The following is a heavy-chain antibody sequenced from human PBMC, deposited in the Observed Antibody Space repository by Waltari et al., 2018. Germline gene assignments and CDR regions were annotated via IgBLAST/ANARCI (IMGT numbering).Heavy chain of an antibody. CDR2: IYYSGST. Sequence: CTVSGGSISSGDYYWSWIRQPPGKGLEWIGYIYYSGSTYYNPSLKSRVTISVDTSKNQFSLKLSSVTAADTAVYYCARGQGIAAAGTPLDYWGQGTLVTVSS. D-gene: IGHD6-13*01. CDR1: GGSISSGDYY. J-gene: IGHJ4*02. V-gene: IGHV4-30-4*08. CDR3: ARGQGIAAAGTPLDY.